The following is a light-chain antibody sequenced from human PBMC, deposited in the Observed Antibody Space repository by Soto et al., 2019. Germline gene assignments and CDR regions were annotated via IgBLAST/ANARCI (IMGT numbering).Light chain of an antibody. Sequence: DIQMTQSPSSLSASVGDRVTITCRASQDITNHLNWYQQKQGQAPKLLIYGATNLPSGVTSRFSGSGSGTEFTLTISNLQPEDFAIYYCQQGHTVPYTFGLGTKLEI. CDR3: QQGHTVPYT. V-gene: IGKV1-39*01. CDR2: GAT. J-gene: IGKJ2*01. CDR1: QDITNH.